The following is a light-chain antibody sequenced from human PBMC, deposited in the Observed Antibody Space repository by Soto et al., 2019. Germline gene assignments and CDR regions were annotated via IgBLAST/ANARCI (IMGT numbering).Light chain of an antibody. V-gene: IGKV3-11*01. CDR1: QSVSRY. CDR3: QQRSNWPIT. Sequence: IVLTQSPATLSLSPWERATLSCRASQSVSRYLAWYQQKPGQAPRLLIYDASNRATGIPARFSGSGSGTDFTLTISSLEPEDFAVYYCQQRSNWPITFGQGTRL. CDR2: DAS. J-gene: IGKJ5*01.